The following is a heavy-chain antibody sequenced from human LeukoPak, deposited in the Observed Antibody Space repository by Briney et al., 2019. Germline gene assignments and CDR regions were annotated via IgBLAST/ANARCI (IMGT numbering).Heavy chain of an antibody. Sequence: ASVNLSCKASEYTFTSYDINWVRQATGQGHEWMGWMNPNSGNTGYAQKFQGRVTMTRNTSISTAYMELSSLRSEDTAVYYCARGGWFGDYYYYGMDVWGQGTTVTVSS. CDR3: ARGGWFGDYYYYGMDV. V-gene: IGHV1-8*01. D-gene: IGHD3-10*01. J-gene: IGHJ6*02. CDR2: MNPNSGNT. CDR1: EYTFTSYD.